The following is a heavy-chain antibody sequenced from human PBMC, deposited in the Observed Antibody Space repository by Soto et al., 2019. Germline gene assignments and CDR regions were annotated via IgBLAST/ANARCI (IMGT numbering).Heavy chain of an antibody. Sequence: QVQLVQSGAEVKKPGSSVKVSCKASGGTFSSYTISWVRQAPGQGLEWMGRIIPILGIANYAQKFQGRVTITADKSTSTAYMELRILRSQDPDVYYCARAVSSSLLDVWGKGTTVTVFS. CDR3: ARAVSSSLLDV. V-gene: IGHV1-69*02. CDR1: GGTFSSYT. CDR2: IIPILGIA. J-gene: IGHJ6*04. D-gene: IGHD6-6*01.